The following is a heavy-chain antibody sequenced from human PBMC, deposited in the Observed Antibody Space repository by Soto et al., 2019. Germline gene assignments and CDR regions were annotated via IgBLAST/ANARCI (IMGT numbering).Heavy chain of an antibody. D-gene: IGHD3-9*01. CDR3: AKGFITYYDISNAFDI. CDR1: GFTFSSYA. Sequence: GGSLRLSCAASGFTFSSYAMSWVRQAPGKGLEWVSAISGSGGSTYYADSVKGRFTISSDNSKNTLYLQMNCLRAEDTAVYYCAKGFITYYDISNAFDIWGQGTMVTVSS. J-gene: IGHJ3*02. V-gene: IGHV3-23*01. CDR2: ISGSGGST.